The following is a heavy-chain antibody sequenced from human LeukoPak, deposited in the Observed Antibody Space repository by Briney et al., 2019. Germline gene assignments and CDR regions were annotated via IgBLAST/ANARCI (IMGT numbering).Heavy chain of an antibody. V-gene: IGHV3-74*01. J-gene: IGHJ4*02. CDR1: GFTVSSNY. Sequence: GGSLRLSCAASGFTVSSNYMSWVRQAPGKGLVWVSRINSDGSSTSYADSVKGRFTTSRDNAKNTLYLQMNSLRAEDTAVYYCARDNSGNSAFFDYWGQGTLVTVSS. D-gene: IGHD4-23*01. CDR2: INSDGSST. CDR3: ARDNSGNSAFFDY.